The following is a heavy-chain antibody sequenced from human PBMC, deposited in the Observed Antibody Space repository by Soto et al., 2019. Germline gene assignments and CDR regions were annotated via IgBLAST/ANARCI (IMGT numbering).Heavy chain of an antibody. V-gene: IGHV3-33*01. J-gene: IGHJ4*02. Sequence: PGGSLRLSCAASGFTFSSYGMHWVRQAPGKGLEWVAVIWYDGSNKYYADSVKGRFTISRDNSKNTLYLQMNSLRAEDTAVYYCARETTAVDGWYFDYWGQGTLVTVSS. CDR2: IWYDGSNK. CDR3: ARETTAVDGWYFDY. D-gene: IGHD4-17*01. CDR1: GFTFSSYG.